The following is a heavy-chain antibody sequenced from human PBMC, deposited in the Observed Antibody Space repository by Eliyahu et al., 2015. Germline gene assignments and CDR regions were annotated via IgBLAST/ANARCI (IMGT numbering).Heavy chain of an antibody. CDR3: ARVVRAGGHSEIDY. Sequence: QLQLQESGPGLVKPSETLSXTCXVSXGSXXSSSYXWVWIRQPPGKGLEWIGSXYYSGSTYYNPSLKSRVTISVDTSKNQFSLKLSSVTAADTAVFYCARVVRAGGHSEIDYWGQGTLVTVSS. V-gene: IGHV4-39*07. CDR2: XYYSGST. J-gene: IGHJ4*02. D-gene: IGHD4-23*01. CDR1: XGSXXSSSYX.